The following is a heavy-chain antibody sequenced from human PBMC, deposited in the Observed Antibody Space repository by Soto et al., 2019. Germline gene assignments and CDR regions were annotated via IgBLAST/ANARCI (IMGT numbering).Heavy chain of an antibody. CDR1: GFSLSTSGVG. V-gene: IGHV2-5*02. CDR3: AHRPTSRASNWFDP. J-gene: IGHJ5*02. CDR2: IYWDDDK. Sequence: QITLKESGPTLVKPTQTLTLTCTFSGFSLSTSGVGVGWIRQPPGKALEWLALIYWDDDKRYSPSLKSRLTITTDTSKNLVVLTLTNMYPVDTATYYCAHRPTSRASNWFDPWGQGTLVTVSS.